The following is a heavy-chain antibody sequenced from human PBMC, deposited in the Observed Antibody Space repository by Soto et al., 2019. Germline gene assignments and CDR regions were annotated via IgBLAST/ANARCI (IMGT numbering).Heavy chain of an antibody. CDR1: GGSISSGGYS. V-gene: IGHV4-30-2*01. Sequence: SETLSLTCAVSGGSISSGGYSWSWIRQPPGKGLEWIGYIYHSGSTYYNPSLKSRVTISVDRSKNQFSLKLSSVTAADTAVYYCASSLLYSNYYYYGMDVWGQGTTVTVSS. CDR3: ASSLLYSNYYYYGMDV. J-gene: IGHJ6*02. CDR2: IYHSGST. D-gene: IGHD3-3*01.